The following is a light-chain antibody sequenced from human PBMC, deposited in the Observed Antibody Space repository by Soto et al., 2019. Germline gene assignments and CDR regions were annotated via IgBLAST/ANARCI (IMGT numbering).Light chain of an antibody. V-gene: IGLV2-14*03. CDR1: SSDVGAYNY. Sequence: QCDRTRPAYGSGAAGQAISISCTGTSSDVGAYNYVSWYQQHPGKVPKLIIYDVYNRPSGVSTRFSGSKSGNTASLTISGLQTEDEADYYCTSYTFINTYVFGTVTKVTVL. CDR2: DVY. CDR3: TSYTFINTYV. J-gene: IGLJ1*01.